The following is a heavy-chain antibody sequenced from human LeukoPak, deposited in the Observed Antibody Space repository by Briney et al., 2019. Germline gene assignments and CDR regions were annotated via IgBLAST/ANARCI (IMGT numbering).Heavy chain of an antibody. CDR1: GFAFSDSW. D-gene: IGHD3-10*01. CDR3: LQYDSGNT. Sequence: GGSLRLSCAASGFAFSDSWMSWVRQAPGKGLEWVANIKKDASDKYYVDSVKGRFTVSRDNAKNSLFLQMNSLRAEDTAVYYCLQYDSGNTWGQGTQVSVSS. J-gene: IGHJ5*02. V-gene: IGHV3-7*01. CDR2: IKKDASDK.